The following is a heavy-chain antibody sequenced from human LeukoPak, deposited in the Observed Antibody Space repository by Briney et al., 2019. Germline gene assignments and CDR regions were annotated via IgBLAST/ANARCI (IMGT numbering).Heavy chain of an antibody. Sequence: PETLSLTCTVSVGSSSSYYWSWIWQPPGKGLESIGYIYYSGSTNYNPSLKSRVTISVDTSKNQFSLKLSSVTAAATAVYYCARAPYGGHNCFDPWGQGTLVTVSS. D-gene: IGHD4-23*01. V-gene: IGHV4-59*01. J-gene: IGHJ5*02. CDR1: VGSSSSYY. CDR2: IYYSGST. CDR3: ARAPYGGHNCFDP.